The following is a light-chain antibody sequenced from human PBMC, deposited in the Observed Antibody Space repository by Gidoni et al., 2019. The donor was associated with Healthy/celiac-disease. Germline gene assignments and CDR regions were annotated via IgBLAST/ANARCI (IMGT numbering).Light chain of an antibody. Sequence: DIQMSQSPSSLSASVGDRVTITCRASQSISSYLNWYQQKPGKAPKLLIYAGSSLQSGVPSRFSGSGSGTDFTLTISSLQPEDFATYYCQQSYNTPLTFGQXTRLEIK. CDR3: QQSYNTPLT. V-gene: IGKV1-39*01. J-gene: IGKJ5*01. CDR2: AGS. CDR1: QSISSY.